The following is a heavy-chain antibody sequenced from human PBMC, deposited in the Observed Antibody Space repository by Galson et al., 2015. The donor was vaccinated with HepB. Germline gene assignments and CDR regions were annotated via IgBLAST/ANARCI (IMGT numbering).Heavy chain of an antibody. J-gene: IGHJ3*02. V-gene: IGHV1-69*06. D-gene: IGHD6-13*01. CDR1: GGTFSSYA. Sequence: SVKVSCKASGGTFSSYAISWVRQAPGQGLEWMGGIIPIFGTANYAQKFQGRVTITADKSTSTAYMELSSLRSEDTAVYYCARMYSSSWYGDAFDIWGQGPMVTVSS. CDR3: ARMYSSSWYGDAFDI. CDR2: IIPIFGTA.